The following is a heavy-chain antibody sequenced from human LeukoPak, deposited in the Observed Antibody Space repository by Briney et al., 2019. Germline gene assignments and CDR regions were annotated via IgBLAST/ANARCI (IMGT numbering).Heavy chain of an antibody. Sequence: SETLSLTCAVSGGSFSGYYWSWIRQPPGKGLEWIGEINHSGSTNYNPSLKSRVTISVDTSKNQFSLKLSSVTAADTAVYYCARGLGTWDFDYWGQGTLVTVSS. CDR3: ARGLGTWDFDY. CDR2: INHSGST. D-gene: IGHD3-16*01. J-gene: IGHJ4*02. V-gene: IGHV4-34*01. CDR1: GGSFSGYY.